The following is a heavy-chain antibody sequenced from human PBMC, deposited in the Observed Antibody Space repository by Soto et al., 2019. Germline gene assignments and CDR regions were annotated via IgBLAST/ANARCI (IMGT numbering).Heavy chain of an antibody. D-gene: IGHD3-10*01. CDR1: GFTLSSDG. CDR2: ISPNGQGI. J-gene: IGHJ4*02. Sequence: PGGSLRLSCAASGFTLSSDGMSWVRQAPGKGLEWVSAISPNGQGIYYADSVRGRFTISRDTFKNTVFLHMDSLRAEDTAVYYCAKDRHYPRDCFHYWGQGTLVTVSS. V-gene: IGHV3-23*01. CDR3: AKDRHYPRDCFHY.